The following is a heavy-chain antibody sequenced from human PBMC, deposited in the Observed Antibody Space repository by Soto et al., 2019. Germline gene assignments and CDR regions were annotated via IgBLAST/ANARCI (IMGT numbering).Heavy chain of an antibody. CDR2: MNPNSGNT. CDR3: TRPASGSYYRGLDF. CDR1: GYTFTSYD. D-gene: IGHD1-26*01. V-gene: IGHV1-8*01. J-gene: IGHJ4*02. Sequence: QVQLVQSGAEVKKPGASVKVSCKASGYTFTSYDINWVRQATGQGLEWMGWMNPNSGNTGYAQKFQGRVTMTRNTSISTAYMELSSLRSEDTAVYSCTRPASGSYYRGLDFWGQGTLVTVSS.